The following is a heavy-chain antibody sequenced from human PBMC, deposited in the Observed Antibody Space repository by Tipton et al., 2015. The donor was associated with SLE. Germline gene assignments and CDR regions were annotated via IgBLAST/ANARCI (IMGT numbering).Heavy chain of an antibody. V-gene: IGHV4-39*07. CDR2: IYYSGST. Sequence: TLSLTCTVSGGSISSSSYYWGWIRQPPGKGLEWIGSIYYSGSTYYNPSLKSRVTISVDTSKNQFSLKLSSVTAADTAVYYCARGGVRAALAKKLDYWGQGTLVTVSS. J-gene: IGHJ4*02. D-gene: IGHD6-13*01. CDR3: ARGGVRAALAKKLDY. CDR1: GGSISSSSYY.